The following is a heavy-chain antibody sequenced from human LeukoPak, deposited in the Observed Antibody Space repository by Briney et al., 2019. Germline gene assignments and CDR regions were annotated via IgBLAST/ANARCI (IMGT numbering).Heavy chain of an antibody. CDR1: GGSFSGYY. J-gene: IGHJ5*02. CDR2: INHSGST. CDR3: ARPRGSRRGQNWFDP. D-gene: IGHD2-15*01. V-gene: IGHV4-34*01. Sequence: PSETLSLTCAVYGGSFSGYYWSWIRQPPGKGLGWIGEINHSGSTNYNPSLKSRVTISVDTSKNQFSLKLSSVTAADTAVYYCARPRGSRRGQNWFDPWGQGTLVTVSS.